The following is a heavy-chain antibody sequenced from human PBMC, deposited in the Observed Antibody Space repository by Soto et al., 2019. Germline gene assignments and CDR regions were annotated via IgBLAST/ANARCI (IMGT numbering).Heavy chain of an antibody. CDR1: GYTFTSYD. V-gene: IGHV1-8*01. CDR3: ARLITMVRGVIHFDY. D-gene: IGHD3-10*01. J-gene: IGHJ4*02. CDR2: MNPNSGNT. Sequence: ASVKVSCKASGYTFTSYDINWVRQATGQGLEWMGWMNPNSGNTGYAQKFQGRVTMTRNTSISTAYMELSSLRSEDTAVYYCARLITMVRGVIHFDYWDQGTLVTVSS.